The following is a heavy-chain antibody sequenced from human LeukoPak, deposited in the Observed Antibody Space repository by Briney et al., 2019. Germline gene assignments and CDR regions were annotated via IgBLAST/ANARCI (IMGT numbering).Heavy chain of an antibody. CDR1: GGSFSGYY. D-gene: IGHD3-9*01. V-gene: IGHV4-34*01. Sequence: PSETLSPTCAVYGGSFSGYYWSWIRQPPGKGLEWIGEINHSGSTNYNPSLKSRVTISVDTSKNQFSLKLSSVTAADTAVYYCARLNPSPLTGYYLAFDYWGQGTLVTVSS. J-gene: IGHJ4*02. CDR2: INHSGST. CDR3: ARLNPSPLTGYYLAFDY.